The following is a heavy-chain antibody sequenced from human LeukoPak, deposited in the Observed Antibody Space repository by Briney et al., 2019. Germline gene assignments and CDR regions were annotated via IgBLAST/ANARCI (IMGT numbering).Heavy chain of an antibody. CDR3: AADGGKDVFDY. CDR1: GFTFSDYD. V-gene: IGHV3-11*04. Sequence: GGSLRLSCAASGFTFSDYDMSWIRQAPGKGLEWVSHIRRSGYTIYCADCVKGRFTISRDNAKNSLYLHMNSLRVDDTAVYYCAADGGKDVFDYWGQGTLVTVSS. J-gene: IGHJ4*02. CDR2: IRRSGYTI. D-gene: IGHD5-24*01.